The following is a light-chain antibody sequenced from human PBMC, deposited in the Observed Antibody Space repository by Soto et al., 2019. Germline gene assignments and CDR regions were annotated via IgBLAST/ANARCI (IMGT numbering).Light chain of an antibody. J-gene: IGKJ5*01. CDR1: QSVNSNY. Sequence: EIVLTQSPDTLSLSTGESATLSCSASQSVNSNYLAWYQQKPGQAPRLLIYGASSRATDIPDRFSGSGSGTDFTLTISRLEPEDFAVFYCQQYDSSITFGQGTRLEIE. V-gene: IGKV3-20*01. CDR2: GAS. CDR3: QQYDSSIT.